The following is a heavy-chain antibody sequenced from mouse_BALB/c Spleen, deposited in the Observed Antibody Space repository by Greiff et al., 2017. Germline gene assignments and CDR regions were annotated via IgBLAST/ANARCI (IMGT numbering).Heavy chain of an antibody. CDR1: GYSITSDYA. CDR2: ISYSGST. D-gene: IGHD2-10*01. Sequence: EVKLHESGPGLVKPSQSLSLTCTVTGYSITSDYAWNWIRQFPGNKLEWMGYISYSGSTSYNPSLKSRISITRDTSKNQFFLQLNSVTTEDTATYDCARSGLLWYFDVWGAGTTVTVSS. J-gene: IGHJ1*01. V-gene: IGHV3-2*02. CDR3: ARSGLLWYFDV.